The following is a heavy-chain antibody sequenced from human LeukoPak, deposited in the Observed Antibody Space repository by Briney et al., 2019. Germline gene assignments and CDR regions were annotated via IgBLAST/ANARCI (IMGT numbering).Heavy chain of an antibody. D-gene: IGHD1-26*01. V-gene: IGHV4-39*01. CDR1: GGSISSTHYY. CDR3: AHYSA. CDR2: SSYSGNS. J-gene: IGHJ5*02. Sequence: PSETLSLTCTVSGGSISSTHYYWGWIRQPPGKGLEWIGSSSYSGNSYYNPSLKSRVTISVDTTRNQFSLRLTSVTATDTAVYYCAHYSAWGQGTLVTVSS.